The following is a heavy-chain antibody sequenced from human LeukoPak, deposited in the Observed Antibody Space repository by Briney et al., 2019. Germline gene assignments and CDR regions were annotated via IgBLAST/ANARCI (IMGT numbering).Heavy chain of an antibody. J-gene: IGHJ5*02. CDR1: GYTITNNW. CDR2: INPTGGST. Sequence: GASVKVSCKASGYTITNNWMHWVRQAPGQGLEWMGLINPTGGSTGYAQKFQGRVTMTRDMSTSTDYMELSSLRSEDTAIYYCARDNSVGDNAWWFDPWGQGALVTVSS. D-gene: IGHD1-26*01. CDR3: ARDNSVGDNAWWFDP. V-gene: IGHV1-46*01.